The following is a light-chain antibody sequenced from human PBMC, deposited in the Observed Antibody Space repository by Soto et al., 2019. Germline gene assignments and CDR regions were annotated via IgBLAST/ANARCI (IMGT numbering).Light chain of an antibody. CDR3: KFYAGSNTYV. Sequence: QSALTQPPSASGSPGQSVTISCTGTKNDIGVYDFVSWYQHHPGKAPRLIIYEVVQRPSGVPDRFSGSKSGNTASLTVSGLQAADEADCFCKFYAGSNTYVFGSGTKLTVL. CDR2: EVV. CDR1: KNDIGVYDF. J-gene: IGLJ1*01. V-gene: IGLV2-8*01.